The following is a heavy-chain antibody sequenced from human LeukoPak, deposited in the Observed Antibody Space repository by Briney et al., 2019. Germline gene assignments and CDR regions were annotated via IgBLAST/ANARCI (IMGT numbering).Heavy chain of an antibody. J-gene: IGHJ6*02. CDR3: AGEEGYGDYVRPYYYYGMDV. D-gene: IGHD4-17*01. Sequence: ASVKVSCKASGYTFTSYYMHWVRQAPGQGLEWMGIINPSGGSTSYAQKFQGRVTTTRDTSTSTVYMELSSLRSEDTAVYYCAGEEGYGDYVRPYYYYGMDVWGQGTTVTVSS. CDR1: GYTFTSYY. V-gene: IGHV1-46*01. CDR2: INPSGGST.